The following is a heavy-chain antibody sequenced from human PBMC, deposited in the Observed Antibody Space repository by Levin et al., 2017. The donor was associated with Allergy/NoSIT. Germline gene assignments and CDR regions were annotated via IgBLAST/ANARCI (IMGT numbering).Heavy chain of an antibody. Sequence: ASETLSLTCLASGGSFSSTTYHWAWIRQSPGKGLEWIGSLYFGGTTYYNPSLRSRVTISVDTSKNQFSLKLSPATAADTAIYFCARRFLNDIGGMDVWGQGTTVTVSS. CDR3: ARRFLNDIGGMDV. J-gene: IGHJ6*02. V-gene: IGHV4-39*01. CDR2: LYFGGTT. CDR1: GGSFSSTTYH. D-gene: IGHD3-16*01.